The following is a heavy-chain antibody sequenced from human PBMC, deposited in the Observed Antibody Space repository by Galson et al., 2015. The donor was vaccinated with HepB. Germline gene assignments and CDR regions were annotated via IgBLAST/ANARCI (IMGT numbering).Heavy chain of an antibody. CDR2: INTNTGNP. D-gene: IGHD6-13*01. CDR3: ARGKIAAAGTVRWFDP. Sequence: SVKVSCKASGYTFTSYAMNWVRQAPGQGLEWMGWINTNTGNPTYAQGFTGRFVFSLDTSVSTAYLQISSLKAEDTAVYYCARGKIAAAGTVRWFDPWGQGTLGTVSS. J-gene: IGHJ5*02. CDR1: GYTFTSYA. V-gene: IGHV7-4-1*02.